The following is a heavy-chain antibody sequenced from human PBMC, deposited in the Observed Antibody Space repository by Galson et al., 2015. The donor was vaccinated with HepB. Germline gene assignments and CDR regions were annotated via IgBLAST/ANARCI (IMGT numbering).Heavy chain of an antibody. V-gene: IGHV3-23*01. CDR2: ISGSASRT. CDR1: GFTFSEYA. CDR3: AKDRVWETIAEAGTGFDY. J-gene: IGHJ4*02. D-gene: IGHD6-13*01. Sequence: SLRLSCAVFGFTFSEYAMNWVRQSPGKGLEWVSSISGSASRTHVADAVKGRFTISRDNFKNTVYLQMNSLRVEDTAIYYCAKDRVWETIAEAGTGFDYWGQGTLVTVSS.